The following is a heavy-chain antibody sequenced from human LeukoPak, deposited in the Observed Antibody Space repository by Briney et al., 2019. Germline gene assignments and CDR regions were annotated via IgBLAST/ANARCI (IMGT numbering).Heavy chain of an antibody. J-gene: IGHJ4*02. V-gene: IGHV4-59*05. D-gene: IGHD6-19*01. Sequence: SETLSLTCTVSGGSISSYYWSWIRQPPGKGLEWIGSIYYSGSTYYNPSLKSRVTISVDTSKNQFSLKLSSVTAADTAVYYCARIPDPYSSGWYGGVDWGQGTLVTVSS. CDR1: GGSISSYY. CDR2: IYYSGST. CDR3: ARIPDPYSSGWYGGVD.